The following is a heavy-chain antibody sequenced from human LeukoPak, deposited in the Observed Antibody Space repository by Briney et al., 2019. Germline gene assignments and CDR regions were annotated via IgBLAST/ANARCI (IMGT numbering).Heavy chain of an antibody. V-gene: IGHV4-39*01. J-gene: IGHJ5*02. CDR3: ATSDTVSTYNWFDP. D-gene: IGHD5/OR15-5a*01. CDR1: GGSISSDWY. CDR2: IHYSGST. Sequence: PSETLSLTCTVSGGSISSDWYWGWIRRPPGKGLEWIGNIHYSGSTYYNPSLKSRVTISVDTSKNQFSLNLSSLTAADTAVYYCATSDTVSTYNWFDPWGQGTLVTVSS.